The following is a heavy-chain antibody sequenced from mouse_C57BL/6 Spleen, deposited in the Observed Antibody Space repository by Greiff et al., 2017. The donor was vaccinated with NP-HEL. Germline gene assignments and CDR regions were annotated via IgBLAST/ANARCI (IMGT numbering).Heavy chain of an antibody. CDR2: ISSGGDYI. CDR3: TRDAGAWAMDY. CDR1: GFTFSSYA. J-gene: IGHJ4*01. D-gene: IGHD6-1*01. Sequence: EVKLVESGEGLVKPGGSLKLSCAASGFTFSSYAMSWVRQTPEKRLEWVAYISSGGDYIYYADTVKGRFTISRDNARNTLYLQMSSLKSEDTAMYYCTRDAGAWAMDYWGQGTSVTVSS. V-gene: IGHV5-9-1*02.